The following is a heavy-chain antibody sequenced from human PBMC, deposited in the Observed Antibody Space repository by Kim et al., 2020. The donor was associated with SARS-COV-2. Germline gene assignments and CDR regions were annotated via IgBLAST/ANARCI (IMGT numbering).Heavy chain of an antibody. V-gene: IGHV3-7*01. J-gene: IGHJ4*02. CDR3: ARARGSQLLWFGELFGY. D-gene: IGHD3-10*01. CDR1: GFTFSSYW. Sequence: GGSLRLSCAASGFTFSSYWMSWVRQAPGKGLEWVANIKQDGSEKYYVDSVKGRFTISRDNAKNSLYLQMNSLRAEDTAVYYCARARGSQLLWFGELFGYWGQGTLVTVSS. CDR2: IKQDGSEK.